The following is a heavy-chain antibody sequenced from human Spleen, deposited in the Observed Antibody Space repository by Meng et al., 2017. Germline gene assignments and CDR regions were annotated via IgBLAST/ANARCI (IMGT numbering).Heavy chain of an antibody. D-gene: IGHD6-19*01. Sequence: QPQLQESRPGLVKPSEAISLTCSVAGGSISTRGYYWGWIRQPPGKGLEWIGSIGHSGITYYTPSLKSRVTVSIDTSKSQFSLKLTSVTAADTAVYYCVRSSGWVRTGFDPWGQGTLVTVSS. CDR2: IGHSGIT. CDR3: VRSSGWVRTGFDP. V-gene: IGHV4-39*01. CDR1: GGSISTRGYY. J-gene: IGHJ5*02.